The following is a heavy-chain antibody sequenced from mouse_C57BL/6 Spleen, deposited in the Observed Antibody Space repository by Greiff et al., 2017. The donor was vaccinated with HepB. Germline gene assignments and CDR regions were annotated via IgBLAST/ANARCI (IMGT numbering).Heavy chain of an antibody. CDR3: ARSGTTVVGDFDY. CDR1: GYAFSSYW. D-gene: IGHD1-1*01. V-gene: IGHV1-80*01. Sequence: QVQLKESGAELVKPGASVKISCKASGYAFSSYWMNWVKQRPGKGLEWIGQIYPGDGDTNYNGKFKGKATLTADKSSSTAYMQLSSLTSEDSAVYFCARSGTTVVGDFDYWGQGTTLTVSS. J-gene: IGHJ2*01. CDR2: IYPGDGDT.